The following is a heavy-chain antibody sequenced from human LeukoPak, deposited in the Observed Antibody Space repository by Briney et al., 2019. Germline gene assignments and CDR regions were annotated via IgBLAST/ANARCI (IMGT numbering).Heavy chain of an antibody. Sequence: GGSLRLSCAASGFTFSSCVMHWVRQAPGKGLEWVSAVSDSGGSTFYADSVKGRFTISRDNSKNTLYLQMNSLRAEDTAVYYFVKKGLGYCSNGVCHFDYWVQGTLVTVSS. CDR2: VSDSGGST. V-gene: IGHV3-23*01. J-gene: IGHJ4*02. D-gene: IGHD2-8*01. CDR3: VKKGLGYCSNGVCHFDY. CDR1: GFTFSSCV.